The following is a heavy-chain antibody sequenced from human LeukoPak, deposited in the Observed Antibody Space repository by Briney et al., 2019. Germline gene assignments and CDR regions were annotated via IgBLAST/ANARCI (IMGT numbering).Heavy chain of an antibody. CDR1: GFIFSNYA. Sequence: GGSLRLSCAASGFIFSNYAMTWVRQAPGRGLECVAGISGSADSSYADSVKGRFTISRDNSKNTLYLQLNSLTGEDTAVYFCAKETGWSPLGEDDHWGQGILVSVSS. D-gene: IGHD3-16*01. J-gene: IGHJ4*02. V-gene: IGHV3-23*01. CDR3: AKETGWSPLGEDDH. CDR2: ISGSADS.